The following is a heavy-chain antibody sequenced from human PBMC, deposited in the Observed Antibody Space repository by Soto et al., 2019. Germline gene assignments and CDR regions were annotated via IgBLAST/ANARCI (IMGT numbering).Heavy chain of an antibody. Sequence: QAQLEQSGGEVTKPGSSVKVSCKASRVAFSKFIVTWVRQAPGLGLAWVGGIIPIFGTANYAQNFQGRVTITADESTRTSYMEVNHLTSEDTAVYYCSKVRYSSPMGYYYGVDVWGQGTTVTVSS. J-gene: IGHJ6*02. CDR2: IIPIFGTA. D-gene: IGHD6-19*01. CDR3: SKVRYSSPMGYYYGVDV. CDR1: RVAFSKFI. V-gene: IGHV1-69*01.